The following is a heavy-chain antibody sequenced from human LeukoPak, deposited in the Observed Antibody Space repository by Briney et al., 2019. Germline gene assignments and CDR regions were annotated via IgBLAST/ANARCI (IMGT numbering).Heavy chain of an antibody. D-gene: IGHD6-19*01. CDR1: GGSISSYY. CDR2: IYTSVST. CDR3: YTSGSTTYNTSLKSRVTISIDTSQNQFSLKLSSVTAADTAVYYCARRTSSSWVFDY. Sequence: NPSETLSLTCTVSGGSISSYYWSWIRQPPGKGLEWIGYIYTSVSTNYNPSLKSRVTISIDTSQNQFARHLSPVTSPYTALWYMYTSGSTTYNTSLKSRVTISIDTSQNQFSLKLSSVTAADTAVYYCARRTSSSWVFDYWGQGTLVTVYS. J-gene: IGHJ4*02. V-gene: IGHV4-4*09.